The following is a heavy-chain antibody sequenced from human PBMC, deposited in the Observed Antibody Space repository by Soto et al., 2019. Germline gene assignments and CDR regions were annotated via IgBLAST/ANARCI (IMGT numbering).Heavy chain of an antibody. V-gene: IGHV1-8*01. D-gene: IGHD3-16*01. J-gene: IGHJ5*01. Sequence: QVQLVQSGAEVRKPGASVKVSCKASGHTLASYDINWVRQATGQGREWMGWMTPDSGDTGYAQKFQGRVTMTWDTSITTAYMELSSLRSDDTAVYYCARDPFYGWFDSRGQGTLVTVYS. CDR1: GHTLASYD. CDR3: ARDPFYGWFDS. CDR2: MTPDSGDT.